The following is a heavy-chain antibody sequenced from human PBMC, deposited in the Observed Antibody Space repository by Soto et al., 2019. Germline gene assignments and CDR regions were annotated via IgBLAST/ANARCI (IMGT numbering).Heavy chain of an antibody. V-gene: IGHV3-48*02. Sequence: GGSLRLSCAASGFTFSGYSMNWVRQAPGKGLEWVSYINSISSAIYYADSVKGRFTISRDNARNSLYLQMNSLRDEDTAVYYCAREDGIGTTRTALGWFDPWGQGTQVTVSS. CDR3: AREDGIGTTRTALGWFDP. CDR2: INSISSAI. D-gene: IGHD7-27*01. CDR1: GFTFSGYS. J-gene: IGHJ5*02.